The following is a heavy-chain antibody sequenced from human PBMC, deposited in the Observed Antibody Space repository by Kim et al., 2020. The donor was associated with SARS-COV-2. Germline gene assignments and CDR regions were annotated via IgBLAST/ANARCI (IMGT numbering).Heavy chain of an antibody. Sequence: SETLSLTCTVSGDSINPYYWSWIRQPPGKGLEWIGYVPYKGSTNYNPSLESRVTISMDTSKNEFSLKLNSVTAADTAIDYCARGERRGTLGNYRTGKFDYWGQGSLVTVSS. J-gene: IGHJ4*02. D-gene: IGHD3-10*01. CDR2: VPYKGST. V-gene: IGHV4-59*13. CDR1: GDSINPYY. CDR3: ARGERRGTLGNYRTGKFDY.